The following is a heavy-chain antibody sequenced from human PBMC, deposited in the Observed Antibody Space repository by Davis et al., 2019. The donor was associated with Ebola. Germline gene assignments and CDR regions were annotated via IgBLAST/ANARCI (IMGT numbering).Heavy chain of an antibody. V-gene: IGHV1-18*01. CDR1: GYTFTYSN. CDR2: ISTYNGHT. D-gene: IGHD3-22*01. J-gene: IGHJ4*02. CDR3: ARGLHDSSGYFFDY. Sequence: ASVKVSCKSSGYTFTYSNISWVRQAPGQGLEWMGWISTYNGHTNYAQRLQDRVTMTTDTSTTTAYMELRSLRSDDTAVYYCARGLHDSSGYFFDYWGQGTLVTVSS.